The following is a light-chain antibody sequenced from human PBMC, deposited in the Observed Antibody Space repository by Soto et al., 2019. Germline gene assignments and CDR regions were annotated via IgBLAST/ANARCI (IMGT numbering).Light chain of an antibody. CDR3: QQTYHPPRT. CDR1: ETIASS. CDR2: AES. V-gene: IGKV1-39*01. Sequence: DIQMTQSPSSLSASVGDRVTITCRASETIASSVNWYQQRPGKAPKLLIYAESSLQSGVPSRFGGSGYGTDFTLTISSLQPEDFATYYCQQTYHPPRTFGHGTRL. J-gene: IGKJ1*01.